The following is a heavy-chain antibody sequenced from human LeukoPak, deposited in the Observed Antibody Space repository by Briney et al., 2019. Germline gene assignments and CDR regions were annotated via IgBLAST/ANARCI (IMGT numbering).Heavy chain of an antibody. V-gene: IGHV1-69*13. CDR2: IIPIFGTA. D-gene: IGHD4-11*01. CDR1: GGTFSSYA. J-gene: IGHJ4*02. Sequence: SVKVSCKASGGTFSSYAISWVRQAPGQGLEWMGGIIPIFGTANYAQKFQGRVTITADESTSTAYMELSSLRSEDTAVYYCARHDYSNAGPFDYWGQGTLVTVSS. CDR3: ARHDYSNAGPFDY.